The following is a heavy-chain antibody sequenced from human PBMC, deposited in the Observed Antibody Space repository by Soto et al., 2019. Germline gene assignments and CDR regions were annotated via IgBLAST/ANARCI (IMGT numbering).Heavy chain of an antibody. Sequence: QVQLQESGPGLVKPSQTLSLTCTVSGGSISSGGYYWSWIRQHPGKVLEWIGYIYYSGSTYYNPSLKSRVTISVDTSKNQFSRKLSSVTAADTAVYYGASSYGDYLMGAFDIWGQGTMVTVSS. CDR3: ASSYGDYLMGAFDI. V-gene: IGHV4-31*03. CDR1: GGSISSGGYY. D-gene: IGHD4-17*01. CDR2: IYYSGST. J-gene: IGHJ3*02.